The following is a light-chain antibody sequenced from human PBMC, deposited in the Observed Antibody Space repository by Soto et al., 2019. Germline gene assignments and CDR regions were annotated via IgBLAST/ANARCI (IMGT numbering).Light chain of an antibody. CDR1: QSLLHSDGYNY. Sequence: DIVMTQSPLSLPVTPGEPASISCRSSQSLLHSDGYNYLDGYLQKQGQSPQLLIYLGSNRASGVPDRFSGSVSGTDFTLKISRVEAEDVGVYYCMEALRTWKFGQGTKVEIK. CDR2: LGS. V-gene: IGKV2-28*01. J-gene: IGKJ1*01. CDR3: MEALRTWK.